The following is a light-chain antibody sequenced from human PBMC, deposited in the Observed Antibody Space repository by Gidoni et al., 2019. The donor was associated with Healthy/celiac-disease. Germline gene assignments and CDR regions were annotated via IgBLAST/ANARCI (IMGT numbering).Light chain of an antibody. CDR1: SSNIGNTA. V-gene: IGLV1-36*01. J-gene: IGLJ2*01. CDR2: YDD. CDR3: AAWDDSLNGGV. Sequence: QSVLTQPPSVSEAPRQRVTISCSGSSSNIGNTAVNWYQQLPGKAPKLLIYYDDLLPSGVSDRFSGSKSGTSASLAISGLQSEDEADYYCAAWDDSLNGGVFGGGTKLTVL.